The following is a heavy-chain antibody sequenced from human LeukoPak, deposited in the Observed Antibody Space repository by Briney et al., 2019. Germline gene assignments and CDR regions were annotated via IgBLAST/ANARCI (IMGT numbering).Heavy chain of an antibody. J-gene: IGHJ4*02. V-gene: IGHV3-11*04. Sequence: SRGSLRLSCAASGFTFSDYYMSWIRQAPGKGLEWVSYISSSGSVRYYADSVKGRFTTSRDNAKNSLYLQMNSQRAEDTAEYYCAREKAYTYSAVFDYWGQGILVTVSS. CDR2: ISSSGSVR. CDR1: GFTFSDYY. CDR3: AREKAYTYSAVFDY. D-gene: IGHD1-14*01.